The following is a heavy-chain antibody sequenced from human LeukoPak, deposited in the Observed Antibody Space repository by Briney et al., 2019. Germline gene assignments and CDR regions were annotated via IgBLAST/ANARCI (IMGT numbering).Heavy chain of an antibody. J-gene: IGHJ6*02. CDR3: ARETGTQHSDYYYGMDV. D-gene: IGHD3-10*01. CDR2: IYYSGST. Sequence: SQTLSLTCTVSGGSISSGGYYWSWIRQHPGKGLEWIGYIYYSGSTYYNPSLKSRVTISVDTSKNQFSLKLSSVTAADTAVHYCARETGTQHSDYYYGMDVWGQGTTVTVS. CDR1: GGSISSGGYY. V-gene: IGHV4-31*03.